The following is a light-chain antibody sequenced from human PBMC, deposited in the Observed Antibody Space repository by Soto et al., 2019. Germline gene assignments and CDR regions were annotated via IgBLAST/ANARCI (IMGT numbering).Light chain of an antibody. CDR2: ELS. Sequence: DVVMTQTPLSLSVTPGQPASMSCKSSQSLLHSDGKTYLYWYLQKPGQPPQLLIYELSNRFSGGPXRXSASGSGTEFTLIISRVEAVDGGVYYCLQGLQFPPYTFGQGTKLEIK. J-gene: IGKJ2*01. V-gene: IGKV2D-29*01. CDR1: QSLLHSDGKTY. CDR3: LQGLQFPPYT.